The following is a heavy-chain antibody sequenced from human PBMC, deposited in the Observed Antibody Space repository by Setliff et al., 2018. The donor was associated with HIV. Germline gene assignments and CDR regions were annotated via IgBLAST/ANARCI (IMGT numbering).Heavy chain of an antibody. CDR3: ARQPVDTASFDP. D-gene: IGHD5-18*01. V-gene: IGHV4-4*08. CDR2: ISSGST. J-gene: IGHJ5*02. Sequence: SETLSLTCAVYGGSFSSYYWSWIRQPPGKGLEWIGYISSGSTNYNPSLKSRVTISVDTSKNQFSLKLTSVTAADTAVYYCARQPVDTASFDPWGQGTLVTVSS. CDR1: GGSFSSYY.